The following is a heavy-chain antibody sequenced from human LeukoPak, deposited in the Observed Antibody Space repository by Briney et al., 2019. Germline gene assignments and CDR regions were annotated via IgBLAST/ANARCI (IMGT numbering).Heavy chain of an antibody. J-gene: IGHJ3*02. CDR1: GGPFSSYT. V-gene: IGHV1-69*02. CDR2: IFPIIDMA. Sequence: ASVKVSCKASGGPFSSYTINWVRLVPGQGLEWTGRIFPIIDMANYAQKFHGRVTIIADKSTNTAYMGLSSLRPEDTAVYYCARSRGEMATIKGCAFDIWGQGTMVTVSS. D-gene: IGHD5-24*01. CDR3: ARSRGEMATIKGCAFDI.